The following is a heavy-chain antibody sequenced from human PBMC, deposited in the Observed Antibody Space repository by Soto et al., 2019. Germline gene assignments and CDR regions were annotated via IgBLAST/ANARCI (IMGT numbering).Heavy chain of an antibody. CDR1: VLSFSSYG. CDR2: ISYDGSNK. V-gene: IGHV3-30*03. D-gene: IGHD4-17*01. CDR3: ARSGRHDYGDANFDY. J-gene: IGHJ4*02. Sequence: PGGSLRLSCADSVLSFSSYGMHWVRQAPGEGLEWVAAISYDGSNKNYLASVEGRFTISRDNSKNTLYLQMNSLRAGDTAVYYCARSGRHDYGDANFDYWGQGTLVTVSS.